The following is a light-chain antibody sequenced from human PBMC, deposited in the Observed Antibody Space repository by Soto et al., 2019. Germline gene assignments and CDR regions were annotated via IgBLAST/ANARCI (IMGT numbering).Light chain of an antibody. CDR2: DAS. J-gene: IGKJ1*01. V-gene: IGKV1-5*01. Sequence: DIQLTQTPSTLSASVGDEVTITCRASQTISRWLAWYQQKPGRAPKLLIYDASTLESGVPSRFSGSGSETEFTLTISRLQPDDFATYYCQQYSSHSTFGQGTKVDIK. CDR1: QTISRW. CDR3: QQYSSHST.